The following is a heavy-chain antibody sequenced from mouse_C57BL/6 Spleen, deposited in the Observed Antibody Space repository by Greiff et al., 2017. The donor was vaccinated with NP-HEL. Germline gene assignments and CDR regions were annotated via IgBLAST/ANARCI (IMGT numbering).Heavy chain of an antibody. CDR3: ARKSLYGSSYVGYFDV. D-gene: IGHD1-1*01. CDR1: GFSLTSYG. J-gene: IGHJ1*03. V-gene: IGHV2-2*01. Sequence: QVQLQQSGPGLVQPSQSLSITCTVSGFSLTSYGVHWVRQSPGKGLEWLGVIWSGGSTDYNAAFISRLSISKDNSKSQVFFKMNSLQADDTAIYYCARKSLYGSSYVGYFDVWGTGTTVTVSS. CDR2: IWSGGST.